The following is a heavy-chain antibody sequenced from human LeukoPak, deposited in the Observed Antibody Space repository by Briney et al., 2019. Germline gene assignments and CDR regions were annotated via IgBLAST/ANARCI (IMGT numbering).Heavy chain of an antibody. CDR1: GFTFSSYG. CDR3: AKGGQRGFYGEGGLGDYFDY. V-gene: IGHV3-30*18. D-gene: IGHD4-17*01. J-gene: IGHJ4*02. Sequence: GGSLRLSCAASGFTFSSYGMHWVRQAPGKGLEWVAVIAYDGSNKYYADSVKGRFTISRDNSKNTLYLQMNSLRAEDTAVYYCAKGGQRGFYGEGGLGDYFDYWGQGTLVTVSS. CDR2: IAYDGSNK.